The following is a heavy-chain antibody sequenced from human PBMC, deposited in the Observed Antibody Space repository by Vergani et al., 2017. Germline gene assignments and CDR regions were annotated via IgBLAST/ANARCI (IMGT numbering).Heavy chain of an antibody. CDR2: NDYSGST. CDR3: ARRSGLGGNWGRYFDL. V-gene: IGHV4-39*01. CDR1: GGSISSSSYY. D-gene: IGHD4-23*01. Sequence: QLQLQESGPGLVKPSETLSLTCTVSGGSISSSSYYWGWIRQPPGKVLEWIGSNDYSGSTYYNPSLKSRVTISVDTSKNQFSLKLSSVTAADTAVYYCARRSGLGGNWGRYFDLWGRGTLVTVSS. J-gene: IGHJ2*01.